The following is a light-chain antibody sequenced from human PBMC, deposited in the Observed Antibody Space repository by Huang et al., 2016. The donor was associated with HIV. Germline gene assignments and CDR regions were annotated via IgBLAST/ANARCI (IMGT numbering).Light chain of an antibody. J-gene: IGKJ1*01. CDR1: QSFSSN. CDR2: GAS. Sequence: EIVMTQSPATLSVSPGERATLSCRASQSFSSNLAWYPQKPGRAPRLLISGASTRATGIPARFSGSGSGTEFTLTISSLQSEDFAVYYCQQYNNWPQTFGQGTKVEIK. V-gene: IGKV3-15*01. CDR3: QQYNNWPQT.